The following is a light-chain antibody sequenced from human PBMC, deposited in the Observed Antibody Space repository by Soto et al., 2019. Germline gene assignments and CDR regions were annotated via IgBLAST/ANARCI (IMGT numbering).Light chain of an antibody. J-gene: IGLJ3*02. Sequence: HSVLTQPPSVSGSPGQRVTISCTGSSSNIGAAYDVHWYQHLPGTAPKLLIYGNTNRPSGVPDRFSGSKSGTSASLAITGLQAEDEADYYCQSFDSSLSVVFGGGTKLTVL. V-gene: IGLV1-40*01. CDR1: SSNIGAAYD. CDR2: GNT. CDR3: QSFDSSLSVV.